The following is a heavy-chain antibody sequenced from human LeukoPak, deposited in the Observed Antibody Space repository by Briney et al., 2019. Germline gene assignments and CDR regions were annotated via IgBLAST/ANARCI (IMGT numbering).Heavy chain of an antibody. CDR2: IKQDGSEK. CDR1: RFTFSSYW. V-gene: IGHV3-7*01. CDR3: ARPVVPADPGDAFDI. Sequence: PGGSLRLSCAASRFTFSSYWMSWVRQAPGKGLEWVANIKQDGSEKYYVDSVKGRFTISRDNAKNSLYLQMNSLRAGDMAVYYRARPVVPADPGDAFDIWGQGTMVTVSS. D-gene: IGHD2-2*01. J-gene: IGHJ3*02.